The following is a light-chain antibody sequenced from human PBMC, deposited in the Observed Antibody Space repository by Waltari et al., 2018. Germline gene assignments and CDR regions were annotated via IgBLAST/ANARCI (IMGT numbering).Light chain of an antibody. CDR2: YVS. CDR1: STDLVGYNY. J-gene: IGLJ1*01. CDR3: ISYTSSSTV. Sequence: QSALTQPASVSGSPGQSIPISCPRTSTDLVGYNYVPWYQQHPGKAPKLRIYYVSNRPSVVSNRVSGSESGNTACLTSSGLQPEDEADYYCISYTSSSTVFGTGTKVTAL. V-gene: IGLV2-14*03.